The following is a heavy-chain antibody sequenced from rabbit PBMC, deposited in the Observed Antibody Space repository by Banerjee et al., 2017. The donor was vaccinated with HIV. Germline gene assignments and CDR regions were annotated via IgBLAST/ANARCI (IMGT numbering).Heavy chain of an antibody. CDR1: GFSFSNKYV. Sequence: QSLEESGGDLVKPEGSLTLTCTASGFSFSNKYVMCWVRQAPGKGLEWIACINTNSGNAVYASWAKGRFTISKTSSTTVTLQMTSLTAADTATYFCARGDISSGWDLWGPGTLVTVS. J-gene: IGHJ4*01. CDR2: INTNSGNA. V-gene: IGHV1S40*01. D-gene: IGHD4-1*01. CDR3: ARGDISSGWDL.